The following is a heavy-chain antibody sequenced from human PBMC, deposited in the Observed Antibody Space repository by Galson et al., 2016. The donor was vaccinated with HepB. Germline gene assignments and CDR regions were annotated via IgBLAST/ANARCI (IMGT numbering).Heavy chain of an antibody. CDR1: GGSINSNKW. CDR3: ARGGSGWNNFYYYGLDI. V-gene: IGHV4-4*02. Sequence: SETLSLTCGVSGGSINSNKWWSWVRQPPGKGLEWIAEIYHSGSTNYNSSLKSRVTISVDKSKNHSTLKLRSVTAADTAVYFCARGGSGWNNFYYYGLDIWGQGTTVTVSS. D-gene: IGHD6-19*01. CDR2: IYHSGST. J-gene: IGHJ6*02.